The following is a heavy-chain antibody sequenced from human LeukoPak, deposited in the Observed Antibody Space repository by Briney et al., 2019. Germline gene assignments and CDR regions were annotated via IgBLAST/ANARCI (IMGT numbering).Heavy chain of an antibody. D-gene: IGHD3-10*01. CDR2: TYYRSKWYN. J-gene: IGHJ4*02. CDR1: GDSVSSNSAA. CDR3: ARESLINYGSGSSDY. Sequence: SQTLSHTCAISGDSVSSNSAAWNWIRQSPSGGLEWLGRTYYRSKWYNDYAVSVKSRITINPDTSKNQFSLQLNSVTPEDTAVYYCARESLINYGSGSSDYWGQGTLVTASS. V-gene: IGHV6-1*01.